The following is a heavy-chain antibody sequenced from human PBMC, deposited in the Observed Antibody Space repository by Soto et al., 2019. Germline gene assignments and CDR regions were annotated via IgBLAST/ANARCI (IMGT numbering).Heavy chain of an antibody. Sequence: QVQLVESGGGVVQPGRSLRLSCTASGFTFRSYGMHWVRQAPGKGLEWVALISYDGSNKHYADSVKGRFTISRDNSKNTLYLQMNSLRAEDTAVYYCAKEIGSDWYDLDYWGQGTLVTVSS. V-gene: IGHV3-30*18. J-gene: IGHJ4*02. D-gene: IGHD6-19*01. CDR1: GFTFRSYG. CDR3: AKEIGSDWYDLDY. CDR2: ISYDGSNK.